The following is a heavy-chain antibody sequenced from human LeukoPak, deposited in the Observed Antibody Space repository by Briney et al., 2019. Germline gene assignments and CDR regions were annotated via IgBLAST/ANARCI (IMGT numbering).Heavy chain of an antibody. CDR2: ISSSSSYI. Sequence: GGSLRLSCAASGFTFSSYSMNWVRQAPGKGLEWVSSISSSSSYIYYADSVKGRFTISRDNAKNLLYLQMNSLRAEDTAVYYCAREPDTARAFDIWGQGTMVTVSS. CDR1: GFTFSSYS. J-gene: IGHJ3*02. V-gene: IGHV3-21*04. D-gene: IGHD5-18*01. CDR3: AREPDTARAFDI.